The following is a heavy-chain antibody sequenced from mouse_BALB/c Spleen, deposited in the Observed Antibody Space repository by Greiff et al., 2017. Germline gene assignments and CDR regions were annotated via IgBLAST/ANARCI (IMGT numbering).Heavy chain of an antibody. J-gene: IGHJ3*01. CDR2: IRSKSNNYTT. CDR1: GFTFNTYA. D-gene: IGHD4-1*01. CDR3: VRQNRDAY. V-gene: IGHV10-1*02. Sequence: DVQLVESGGGLVQPKGSLKLSCAASGFTFNTYAMNWVRQAPGKGLEWVARIRSKSNNYTTYYADSVKDRFTISRDDSQSMLYLQMNNLKTEDTAMYYCVRQNRDAYWGQGTLVTVSA.